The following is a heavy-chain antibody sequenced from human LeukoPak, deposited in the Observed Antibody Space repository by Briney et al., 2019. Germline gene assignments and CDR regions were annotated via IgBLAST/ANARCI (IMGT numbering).Heavy chain of an antibody. D-gene: IGHD3-10*01. J-gene: IGHJ6*02. CDR2: IRWNSGSI. CDR1: GFTFDDYA. V-gene: IGHV3-9*01. CDR3: AKDRGAGPYYYGSGSYRNYYYGMDV. Sequence: PGRSLRLSCAASGFTFDDYAMHWVRQAQGKGLEWVSGIRWNSGSIGYADSVKGRFTISRDNAKNSLYLQMNSLRAEDTAVYYCAKDRGAGPYYYGSGSYRNYYYGMDVWGQGTTVTVSS.